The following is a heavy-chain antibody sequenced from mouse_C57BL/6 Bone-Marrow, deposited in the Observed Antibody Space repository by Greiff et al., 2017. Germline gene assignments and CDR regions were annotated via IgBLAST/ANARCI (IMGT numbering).Heavy chain of an antibody. J-gene: IGHJ4*01. CDR2: ILPGSGSN. CDR1: GYTFTGDW. V-gene: IGHV1-9*01. CDR3: ARWGCYMDY. Sequence: QVQLQQSGAELMKPGASVKLSCKATGYTFTGDWIEWVKQRPGHGLEWIGEILPGSGSNKYNAKFKGKATFTADTSSNTAYMQLSSLTTEDSAIYYCARWGCYMDYWGQGTAVTGSS.